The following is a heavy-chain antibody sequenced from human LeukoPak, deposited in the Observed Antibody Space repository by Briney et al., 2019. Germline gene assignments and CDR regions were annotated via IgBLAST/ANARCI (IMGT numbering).Heavy chain of an antibody. CDR2: INPSGGST. Sequence: ASVKVSCKASGYTFTSYYMHWVRQAPGQGLEWMGIINPSGGSTSYAQKFQGRVTMTRDTSTSTVYMELSSLRSEDTAVYYCAILAVLLWFGDAFDIWGQGTMVTVSS. CDR1: GYTFTSYY. CDR3: AILAVLLWFGDAFDI. D-gene: IGHD3-10*01. V-gene: IGHV1-46*01. J-gene: IGHJ3*02.